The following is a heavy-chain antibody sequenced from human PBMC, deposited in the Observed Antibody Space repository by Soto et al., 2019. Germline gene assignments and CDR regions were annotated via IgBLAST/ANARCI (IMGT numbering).Heavy chain of an antibody. CDR1: GFTFSDNW. Sequence: EVKVVESGGGLVQPGGSLRLSCAASGFTFSDNWMHWVRQPPGKGPVWVSRISGDASSTSYADSVKGRFTITRDSAKNTVCLQMDSLRVGDTAVYFCTRGGTRTTYWGLFDSWGQGTLVTVSS. D-gene: IGHD7-27*01. J-gene: IGHJ4*02. V-gene: IGHV3-74*01. CDR3: TRGGTRTTYWGLFDS. CDR2: ISGDASST.